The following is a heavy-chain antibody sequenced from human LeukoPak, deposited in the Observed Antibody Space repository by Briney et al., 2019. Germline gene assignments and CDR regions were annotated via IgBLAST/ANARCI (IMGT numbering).Heavy chain of an antibody. J-gene: IGHJ1*01. V-gene: IGHV3-33*01. D-gene: IGHD3-16*02. CDR2: IWYDGSEQ. Sequence: PGGSLRLSCAASGFTFSTYAIHWVRQAPGKGLERVAVIWYDGSEQYYADSVKGRFIISRDNSKSTSDLQMNSLRAEDTAVYYCAREGDSRWGELSPWGQGTLVTVSA. CDR1: GFTFSTYA. CDR3: AREGDSRWGELSP.